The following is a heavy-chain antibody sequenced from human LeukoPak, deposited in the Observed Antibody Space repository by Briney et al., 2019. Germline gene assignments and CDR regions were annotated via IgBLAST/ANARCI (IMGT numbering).Heavy chain of an antibody. CDR2: ISSSSSYI. Sequence: KSGGSLRLSCAASGFTFSSYSMNWVRQAPGKGLEWVSTISSSSSYIYYADSVKGRFTISRDNAKNSLYLQMNSLRAEDTAVYYCARAQYCSGGSCYSSAFDIWGQGTMVTVSS. CDR1: GFTFSSYS. D-gene: IGHD2-15*01. V-gene: IGHV3-21*01. CDR3: ARAQYCSGGSCYSSAFDI. J-gene: IGHJ3*02.